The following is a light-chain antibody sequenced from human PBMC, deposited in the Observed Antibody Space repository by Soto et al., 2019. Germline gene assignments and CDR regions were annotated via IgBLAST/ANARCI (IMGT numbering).Light chain of an antibody. CDR1: QSVNNRY. Sequence: EVVLTRSPGTLSLSPGERATLSCSARQSVNNRYLAWYQQVPGQAPRLVIFGASSRATGIPDRFIGSGSGTDFSLTISRLEPEDFPLYYRQRHSRSPGVTCGGGIKHEIK. CDR2: GAS. V-gene: IGKV3-20*01. J-gene: IGKJ4*02. CDR3: QRHSRSPGVT.